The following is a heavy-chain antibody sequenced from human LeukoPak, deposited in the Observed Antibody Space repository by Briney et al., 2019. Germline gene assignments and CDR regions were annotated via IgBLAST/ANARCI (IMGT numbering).Heavy chain of an antibody. CDR3: ASLGAIQDYYFDS. J-gene: IGHJ4*02. CDR1: GVTFSGYW. D-gene: IGHD1-26*01. V-gene: IGHV3-7*01. CDR2: IKQDGSEK. Sequence: GGSLRLSCAASGVTFSGYWMSWVRQAPGKGREWVANIKQDGSEKYYVDSVKGRFTISRDNAKNSLYLQMNSLRAEDTAVYYCASLGAIQDYYFDSSGQGALVTVSS.